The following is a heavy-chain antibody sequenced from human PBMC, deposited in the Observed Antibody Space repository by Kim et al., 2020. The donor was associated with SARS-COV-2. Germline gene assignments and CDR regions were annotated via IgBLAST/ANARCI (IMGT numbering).Heavy chain of an antibody. CDR2: IRSKAYGGTT. J-gene: IGHJ4*02. D-gene: IGHD6-13*01. CDR3: TRHSSSWSGANFDY. V-gene: IGHV3-49*03. CDR1: GFTFGDYA. Sequence: GGSLRLSCTASGFTFGDYAMSWFRQAPGKGLEWVGFIRSKAYGGTTEYAASVKGRFTISRDDSKSIAYLQMNSLKTEDTAVYYCTRHSSSWSGANFDYWGQGALVTVSS.